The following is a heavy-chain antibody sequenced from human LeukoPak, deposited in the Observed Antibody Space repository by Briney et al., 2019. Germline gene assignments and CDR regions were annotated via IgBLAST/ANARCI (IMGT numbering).Heavy chain of an antibody. CDR2: IYSGGST. CDR1: GFTVSSNY. D-gene: IGHD2-2*01. CDR3: ARGSSTNSDAFDI. Sequence: PGGSLRLSCAASGFTVSSNYMSWVRQAPGKVLEWVSVIYSGGSTYYADSVKGRFTISRDNSKNTLYLQMNSLRAEDTAVYYCARGSSTNSDAFDIWGQGTMVTVSS. V-gene: IGHV3-53*01. J-gene: IGHJ3*02.